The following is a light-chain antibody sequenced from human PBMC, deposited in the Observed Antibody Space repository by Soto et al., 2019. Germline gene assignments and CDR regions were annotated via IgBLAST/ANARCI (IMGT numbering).Light chain of an antibody. V-gene: IGKV3-20*01. CDR3: QQFSSYQLT. Sequence: EFVLTQSPGTLSLSPGERATLSCRASQTVRNNYLAWYQQKPGQAPRLLIYDASSRATGIPDRFSGGGSGKDFTLPISRLEPEYFAGYYCQQFSSYQLTFGGGTKVEIK. CDR2: DAS. J-gene: IGKJ4*01. CDR1: QTVRNNY.